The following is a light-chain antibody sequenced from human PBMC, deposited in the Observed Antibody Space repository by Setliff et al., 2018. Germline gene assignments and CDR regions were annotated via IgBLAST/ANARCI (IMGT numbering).Light chain of an antibody. CDR2: DVS. J-gene: IGLJ2*01. CDR3: CSYAGSYTFV. V-gene: IGLV2-11*01. Sequence: QSVLAQPRSLSGSPGQSVTISCTGTSSDVGYYNYVSWYQQHPGKAPKLMIDDVSKRPSGVPDRFSGSKFGNTASLTISGLQAEDEADYYCCSYAGSYTFVFGGGTKGTVL. CDR1: SSDVGYYNY.